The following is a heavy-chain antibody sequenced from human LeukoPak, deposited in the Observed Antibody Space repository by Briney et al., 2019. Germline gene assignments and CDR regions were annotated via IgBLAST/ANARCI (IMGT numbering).Heavy chain of an antibody. CDR3: AKDTWAILGELFTSGTFDH. D-gene: IGHD3-3*01. V-gene: IGHV3-21*01. CDR2: ISSSSSYI. CDR1: GFTFSRYS. J-gene: IGHJ4*02. Sequence: PGGSLRLPCAASGFTFSRYSMHWVRQAPAKGLEWVSSISSSSSYIYYADSVKGRFTISRDNAKNSLYLQMNSLRAEDTAVYYCAKDTWAILGELFTSGTFDHWDQGTLVTVSS.